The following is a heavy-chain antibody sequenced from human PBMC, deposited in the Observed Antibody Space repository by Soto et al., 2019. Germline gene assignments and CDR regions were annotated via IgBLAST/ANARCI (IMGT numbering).Heavy chain of an antibody. D-gene: IGHD4-17*01. V-gene: IGHV4-4*07. CDR2: IFASGSS. J-gene: IGHJ5*02. CDR3: ARGAATVTPGWFDP. CDR1: GGSISDYY. Sequence: SETLSLTCTVSGGSISDYYWSWIRQPAGKGLEWIGRIFASGSSNYNPSLKSRVTMSLDTSKNQFSLKLTSVTAADTAVYYCARGAATVTPGWFDPWGQGIMVTVSS.